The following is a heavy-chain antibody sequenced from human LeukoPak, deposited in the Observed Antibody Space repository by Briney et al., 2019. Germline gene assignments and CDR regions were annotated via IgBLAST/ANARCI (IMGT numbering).Heavy chain of an antibody. D-gene: IGHD6-13*01. J-gene: IGHJ3*02. CDR3: ARLTGIAAANPSDAFDI. CDR1: GGSISSSSYY. CDR2: IYYSGST. V-gene: IGHV4-39*01. Sequence: SETLSLTCTVSGGSISSSSYYWGWIRQPPGKGLEWIGSIYYSGSTYYNPSLKSRVTISVDTSKNQFSLKLSSVTAADTAVYYCARLTGIAAANPSDAFDIWGQGTMVTVPS.